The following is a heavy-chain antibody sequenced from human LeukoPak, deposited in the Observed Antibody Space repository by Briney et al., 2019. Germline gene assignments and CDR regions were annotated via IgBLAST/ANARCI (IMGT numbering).Heavy chain of an antibody. J-gene: IGHJ4*02. V-gene: IGHV1-8*01. CDR3: ARGSYYDSSGYYLGLSY. D-gene: IGHD3-22*01. Sequence: ASVKPSCNASRYTFTTYDINSVRQATGHRLKWMGWINPYSGNTVYQHKLHGRITMTRSTSTSTTYMELSSLRSEDTAVYYCARGSYYDSSGYYLGLSYWGQGTLVTVSS. CDR1: RYTFTTYD. CDR2: INPYSGNT.